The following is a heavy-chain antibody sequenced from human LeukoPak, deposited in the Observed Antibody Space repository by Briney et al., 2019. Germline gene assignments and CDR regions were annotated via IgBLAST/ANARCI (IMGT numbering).Heavy chain of an antibody. V-gene: IGHV3-49*04. CDR2: IRSKAYGGTT. D-gene: IGHD1/OR15-1a*01. CDR3: RTAAGTTSDY. Sequence: GSLRLSCTASGLTFGDYPMSWVRQAPGKGLEWVGFIRSKAYGGTTDYAASVKGRFTISRDDSKSIAYLQMSSLKTEDTAVYYCRTAAGTTSDYWGQGTLVTVSS. J-gene: IGHJ4*02. CDR1: GLTFGDYP.